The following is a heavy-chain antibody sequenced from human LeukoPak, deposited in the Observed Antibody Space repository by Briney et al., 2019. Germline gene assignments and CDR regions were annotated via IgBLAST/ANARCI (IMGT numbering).Heavy chain of an antibody. CDR2: ISYDGSNK. D-gene: IGHD3-9*01. CDR1: GFTFSSYA. Sequence: GRSLRLSCAVSGFTFSSYAMHGVRQAPGKGGGGVAVISYDGSNKDYADSVTGRFTIPSDNSKNTLYLQTNSLRADDTAVYYCARGEPVLRYFDWLNYFDYWGQGTLVTVSS. CDR3: ARGEPVLRYFDWLNYFDY. J-gene: IGHJ4*02. V-gene: IGHV3-30*04.